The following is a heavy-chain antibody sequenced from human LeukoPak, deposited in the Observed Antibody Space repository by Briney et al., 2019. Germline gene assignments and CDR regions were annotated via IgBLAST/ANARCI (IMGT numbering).Heavy chain of an antibody. CDR3: ARHVSGYYDAFEI. J-gene: IGHJ3*02. V-gene: IGHV4-38-2*02. CDR2: IYNSGST. Sequence: SETLSLTCSVSDYSISSTYYWGWIRQPPGKGLEWIGSIYNSGSTYYTPSLKSRVTISVDTSKSQFSLKLTSVTAADTAVYYCARHVSGYYDAFEIWGQGTMVTVSS. D-gene: IGHD3-9*01. CDR1: DYSISSTYY.